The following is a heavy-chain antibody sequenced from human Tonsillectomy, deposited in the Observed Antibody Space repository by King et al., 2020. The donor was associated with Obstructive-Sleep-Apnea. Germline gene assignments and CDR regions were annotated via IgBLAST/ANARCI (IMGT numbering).Heavy chain of an antibody. CDR2: ISSSGSTI. Sequence: VQLVESGGGLVKPGGSLRLSCAASGFTFSDYYMSWIRQAPGKGLEWVSYISSSGSTIYYADSVKGRFPISRDNAKNSLYLQMNSLRAEDTAVYYCARVRGTGTTYYYYYGLDVWGQGTTVTVSS. V-gene: IGHV3-11*01. CDR1: GFTFSDYY. D-gene: IGHD1-1*01. J-gene: IGHJ6*02. CDR3: ARVRGTGTTYYYYYGLDV.